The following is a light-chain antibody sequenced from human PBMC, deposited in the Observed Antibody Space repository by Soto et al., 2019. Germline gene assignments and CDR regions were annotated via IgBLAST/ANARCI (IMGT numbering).Light chain of an antibody. CDR1: QTVSNS. J-gene: IGKJ2*01. V-gene: IGKV3-15*01. CDR2: GAS. CDR3: QHYNNRPPYT. Sequence: EIVMTQSPVTLSVSPGERATLSCRASQTVSNSLAWYQQKPGQAPRLLIYGASIRATGIPARFSGSGSGTEFTLTINSLQSEDFAVYYCQHYNNRPPYTFGQGTKLEIK.